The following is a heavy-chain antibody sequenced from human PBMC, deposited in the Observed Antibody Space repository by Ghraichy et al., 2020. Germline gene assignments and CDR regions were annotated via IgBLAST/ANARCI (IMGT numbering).Heavy chain of an antibody. CDR1: GGSFSGYY. Sequence: SETLSLTCAVYGGSFSGYYWSWIRQPPGKGLEWIGEINHSGSANYNPSLKSRVTILVDTSKNQFSLKLSSVTAADTAVYYCARGRAYQLLDEGWFDPWGQGTLVTVSS. CDR3: ARGRAYQLLDEGWFDP. D-gene: IGHD2-2*01. CDR2: INHSGSA. V-gene: IGHV4-34*01. J-gene: IGHJ5*02.